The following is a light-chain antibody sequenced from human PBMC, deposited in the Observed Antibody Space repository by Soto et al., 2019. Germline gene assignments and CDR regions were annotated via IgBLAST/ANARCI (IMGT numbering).Light chain of an antibody. J-gene: IGLJ1*01. CDR2: ETS. CDR1: TGAVTSGHY. V-gene: IGLV7-46*01. Sequence: QAVVTQEPSLTVSPGGTVTLTCGSITGAVTSGHYAYWLQQKPGQAPRPLIYETSNTHSWTPARFSGSLLGGKAALTLSGALPEDEAEYYCLLSYPGSCVFGPGTKVTVL. CDR3: LLSYPGSCV.